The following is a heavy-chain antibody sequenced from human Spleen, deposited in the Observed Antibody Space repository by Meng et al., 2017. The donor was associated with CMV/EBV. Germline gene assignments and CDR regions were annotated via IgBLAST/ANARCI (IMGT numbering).Heavy chain of an antibody. D-gene: IGHD2-2*02. Sequence: TFSTYSISWVRQAPGQGLEWMGGIIPILVTANYAQKFQGRVTITADTSTNTAYMQLSSLRSEDTAVYYCASLVLPAAILDYYGMDVWGQGTTVTVSS. CDR1: TFSTYS. CDR3: ASLVLPAAILDYYGMDV. CDR2: IIPILVTA. J-gene: IGHJ6*02. V-gene: IGHV1-69*06.